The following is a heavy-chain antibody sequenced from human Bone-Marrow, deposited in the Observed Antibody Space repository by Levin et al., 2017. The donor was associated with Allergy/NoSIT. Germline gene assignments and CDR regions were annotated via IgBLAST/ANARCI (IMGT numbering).Heavy chain of an antibody. Sequence: PGESLKISCAASGFTFSDYEMNWVRQAPGKGLELVSHISGSSANIYYADSVKGRFTISRDNAKNSLYLQMNSLRVEDTAVYYCARIRFAEYPDYWGQGTLVTVSS. D-gene: IGHD3-10*01. J-gene: IGHJ4*02. CDR1: GFTFSDYE. CDR2: ISGSSANI. V-gene: IGHV3-48*03. CDR3: ARIRFAEYPDY.